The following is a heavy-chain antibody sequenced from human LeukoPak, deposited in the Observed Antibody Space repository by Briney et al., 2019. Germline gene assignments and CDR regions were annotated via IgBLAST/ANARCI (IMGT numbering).Heavy chain of an antibody. J-gene: IGHJ4*02. V-gene: IGHV4-61*01. D-gene: IGHD4-23*01. CDR1: GASINSATYY. CDR3: ARHYGGDSLSYFDY. CDR2: IYYTGTT. Sequence: SETLSLTCIVSGASINSATYYWSWIRQHPGKGLEWIGYIYYTGTTNYNPSLKSRVTISVDTSNNQFSLRLSSVTAADTAVYYCARHYGGDSLSYFDYWGQGTLVTVPS.